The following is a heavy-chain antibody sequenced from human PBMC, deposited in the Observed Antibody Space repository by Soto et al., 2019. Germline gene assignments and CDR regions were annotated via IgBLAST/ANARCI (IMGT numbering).Heavy chain of an antibody. J-gene: IGHJ4*02. CDR3: AREMGGSIDY. CDR2: IYHSGRT. CDR1: GGSISSSSYY. V-gene: IGHV4-39*01. Sequence: QLQLQESGPGLVKPSETLSLTCTVSGGSISSSSYYWGWIRQPPGKGLEWIGTIYHSGRTYYKPSLKSRVTISVDTSKNQFSLKLNSVTAADTARYYCAREMGGSIDYWGQGTLVTVSS. D-gene: IGHD1-26*01.